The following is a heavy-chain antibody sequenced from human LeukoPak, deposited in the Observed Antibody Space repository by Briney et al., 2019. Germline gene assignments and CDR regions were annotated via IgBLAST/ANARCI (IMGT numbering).Heavy chain of an antibody. CDR3: ARDGGAGWYFDL. J-gene: IGHJ2*01. Sequence: GGSLRLSCAASGFTFSSYAMSWVRQAPGKGLDWVSAISYSGGSTYYADSVKGRFTISRDNSKNTLYLQMNSLRVEDTAVYYCARDGGAGWYFDLWGRGTLVTVSS. CDR2: ISYSGGST. CDR1: GFTFSSYA. V-gene: IGHV3-23*01. D-gene: IGHD3-16*01.